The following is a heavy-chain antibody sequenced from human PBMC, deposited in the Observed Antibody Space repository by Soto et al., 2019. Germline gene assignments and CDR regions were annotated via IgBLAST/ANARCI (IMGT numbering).Heavy chain of an antibody. CDR2: ISGTGGST. V-gene: IGHV3-23*01. D-gene: IGHD3-22*01. CDR1: GFTFSSYA. Sequence: GGSLRLSCAASGFTFSSYAMSWVRQAPGKGLEWVSAISGTGGSTYYADTVKGRFTISRDNSKNTLYLQMNSLRAEDTALYFCASLPLYYYDSSGYWPFYWGQGTLVTVSS. J-gene: IGHJ4*02. CDR3: ASLPLYYYDSSGYWPFY.